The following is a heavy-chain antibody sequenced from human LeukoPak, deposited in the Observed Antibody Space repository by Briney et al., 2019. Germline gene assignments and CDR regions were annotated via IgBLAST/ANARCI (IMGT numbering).Heavy chain of an antibody. CDR3: ARATGSASCLGY. CDR2: ISSNGGST. CDR1: GFTFSDYA. Sequence: GGSLRLSCAASGFTFSDYAMHWVRQAPGKGLEYVSVISSNGGSTYYADSVKGRFTISRDNSKNTLYLQMGSLRAEDMAVYYCARATGSASCLGYWGQGTLVTVSS. V-gene: IGHV3-64*02. D-gene: IGHD2-2*01. J-gene: IGHJ4*02.